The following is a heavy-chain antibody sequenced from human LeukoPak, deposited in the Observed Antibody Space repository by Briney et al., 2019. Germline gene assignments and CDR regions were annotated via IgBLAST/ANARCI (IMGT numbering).Heavy chain of an antibody. CDR1: GGTFSSYA. D-gene: IGHD3-10*01. CDR3: ARDLSRYGSGSYYNPSFDP. Sequence: GASVKVSCKASGGTFSSYAISWVRQAPGQGLEWMGRNIPILGIANYAQKFQGRVTITADKSTSTAYMELSSLRSEDTAVYYCARDLSRYGSGSYYNPSFDPWGQGTLVTVSS. J-gene: IGHJ5*02. V-gene: IGHV1-69*04. CDR2: NIPILGIA.